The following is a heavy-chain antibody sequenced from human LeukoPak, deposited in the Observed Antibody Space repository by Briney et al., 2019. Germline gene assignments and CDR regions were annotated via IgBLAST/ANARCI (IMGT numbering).Heavy chain of an antibody. D-gene: IGHD2-2*01. CDR3: ASLGYCSSTSCSPGYNWFDP. J-gene: IGHJ5*02. Sequence: SETLSLTCTVSGGSISSCGYYWSWIRQPPGKGLEWIGEINHSGSTNYNPSLKSRVTISVDTSKNQFSLKLSSVTAADTAVYYCASLGYCSSTSCSPGYNWFDPWGQGTLVTVSS. CDR1: GGSISSCGYY. V-gene: IGHV4-39*07. CDR2: INHSGST.